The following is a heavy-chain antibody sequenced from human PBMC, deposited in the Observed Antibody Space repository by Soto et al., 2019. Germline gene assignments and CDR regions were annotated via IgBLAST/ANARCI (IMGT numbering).Heavy chain of an antibody. CDR3: TLSFITMIVVAPDY. CDR2: IRSKAYGGTT. Sequence: GGSLRLSCTASGFTFGDYAMSWFRQAPGKGLEWVGFIRSKAYGGTTEYAASVKGRFTISRDDSKSIAYLQMNSLKTEDTAVYYCTLSFITMIVVAPDYWGQGTLVTVSS. D-gene: IGHD3-22*01. CDR1: GFTFGDYA. J-gene: IGHJ4*02. V-gene: IGHV3-49*03.